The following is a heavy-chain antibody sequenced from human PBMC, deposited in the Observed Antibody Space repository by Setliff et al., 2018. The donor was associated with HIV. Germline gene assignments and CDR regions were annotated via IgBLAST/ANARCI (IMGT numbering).Heavy chain of an antibody. CDR2: LRNGNRNST. V-gene: IGHV3-72*01. D-gene: IGHD3-10*01. J-gene: IGHJ4*02. CDR3: VGGSGTDRYDY. Sequence: GGSLRLSCTASGFSFSAYAMSWVRQAPGKGLEWVGRLRNGNRNSTEYAASVKGRFTLSRDDSENSLYLQMNSLKTEDTAVYYCVGGSGTDRYDYWGRGTLVTSPQ. CDR1: GFSFSAYA.